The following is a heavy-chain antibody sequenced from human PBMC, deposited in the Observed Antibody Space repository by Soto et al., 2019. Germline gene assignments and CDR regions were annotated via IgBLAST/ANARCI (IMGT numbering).Heavy chain of an antibody. CDR1: GYTFTSYG. CDR2: ISAYNGDT. V-gene: IGHV1-18*01. D-gene: IGHD3-22*01. J-gene: IGHJ6*02. Sequence: ASVKVSCKASGYTFTSYGISWVRQAPGQALEWMGWISAYNGDTNYAQKLQGRVTMTTDTSTSTAYMELRSLRSDDTAVYYCARDSRWDSSGYYYADYYGMDIWGQGTTVTVS. CDR3: ARDSRWDSSGYYYADYYGMDI.